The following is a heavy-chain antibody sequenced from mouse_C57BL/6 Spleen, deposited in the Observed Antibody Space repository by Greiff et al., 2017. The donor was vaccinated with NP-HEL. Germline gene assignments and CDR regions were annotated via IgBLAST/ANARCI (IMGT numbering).Heavy chain of an antibody. CDR2: IDPETGGT. V-gene: IGHV1-15*01. D-gene: IGHD1-1*01. CDR1: GYTFTDYE. J-gene: IGHJ2*01. CDR3: TRWCSSCGSNPDY. Sequence: QVQLQQSGAELVRPGASVTLSCKASGYTFTDYEMHWVKQTPVHGLEWIGAIDPETGGTAYNQKFKGKAILTADKSSSTAYMELRSLTSEDSAVYYCTRWCSSCGSNPDYWGQGTTLTVSS.